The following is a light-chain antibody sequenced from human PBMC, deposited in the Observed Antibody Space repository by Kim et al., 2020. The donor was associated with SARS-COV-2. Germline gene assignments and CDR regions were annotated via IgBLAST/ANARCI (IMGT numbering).Light chain of an antibody. J-gene: IGKJ1*01. CDR1: QTVKYN. V-gene: IGKV3-15*01. CDR2: GVS. CDR3: QQYNNWPWT. Sequence: ETVMTQSPGTLSVSPGKRATLSCRASQTVKYNLAWYQQKPGQAPRLLIYGVSTRATGIPARFSGSGSGTDFTLTINSLQSEDFAVYSCQQYNNWPWTFGQGTKVDIK.